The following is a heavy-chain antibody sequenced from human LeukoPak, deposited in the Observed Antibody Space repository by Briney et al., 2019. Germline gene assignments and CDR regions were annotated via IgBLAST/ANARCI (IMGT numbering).Heavy chain of an antibody. CDR3: ARDRDGYNY. Sequence: GGSLRLSCAASGFTFSNSLMHWVRQVPGKRLVWVARIDTEGSTTHYADSVKGRFTISRDNAKNTLYLQMNSLRAEDTAVYYCARDRDGYNYWGQGTLVTVSS. CDR2: IDTEGSTT. CDR1: GFTFSNSL. D-gene: IGHD5-24*01. J-gene: IGHJ4*02. V-gene: IGHV3-74*01.